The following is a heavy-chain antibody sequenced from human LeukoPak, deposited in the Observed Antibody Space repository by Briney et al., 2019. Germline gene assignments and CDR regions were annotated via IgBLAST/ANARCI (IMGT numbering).Heavy chain of an antibody. J-gene: IGHJ4*02. V-gene: IGHV4-39*07. D-gene: IGHD2-21*01. CDR2: IYYSGST. CDR3: ARVMWPPDY. Sequence: SETLSLTCTVSGGSISSSSYYWGWIRQPPGKGLEWIGSIYYSGSTYYNPSLKSRVTISVDTSKNQFSLKLSSVTAADTAVYYCARVMWPPDYWGQGTLVTVSS. CDR1: GGSISSSSYY.